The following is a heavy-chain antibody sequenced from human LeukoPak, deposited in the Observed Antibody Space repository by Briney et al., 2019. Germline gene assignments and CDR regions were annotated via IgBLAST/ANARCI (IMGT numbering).Heavy chain of an antibody. CDR2: IYYSGST. Sequence: PSGTLSLTCTVSGGSISSYYWSWIRQPPGKGLEWIGYIYYSGSTNYNPSLKSRVTISVDTSKSQFSLKLSSVTAADTAVYYCARGVRFLEWGFDPWGQGTLVTVSS. V-gene: IGHV4-59*01. CDR1: GGSISSYY. D-gene: IGHD3-3*01. J-gene: IGHJ5*02. CDR3: ARGVRFLEWGFDP.